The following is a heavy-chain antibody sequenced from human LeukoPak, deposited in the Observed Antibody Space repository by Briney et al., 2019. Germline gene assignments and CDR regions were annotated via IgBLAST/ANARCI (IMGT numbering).Heavy chain of an antibody. CDR3: ATGGGRYCSGGSCYSGLDY. V-gene: IGHV5-51*01. D-gene: IGHD2-15*01. Sequence: GESLQISCKGSGYSFTSYWIGWVRQMPGKGLEWMGIIYPGDSDTRYSPSFQGQVTISADKSISTAYLQWSSLKASDTAMYYCATGGGRYCSGGSCYSGLDYWGQGTLVTVSS. CDR2: IYPGDSDT. CDR1: GYSFTSYW. J-gene: IGHJ4*02.